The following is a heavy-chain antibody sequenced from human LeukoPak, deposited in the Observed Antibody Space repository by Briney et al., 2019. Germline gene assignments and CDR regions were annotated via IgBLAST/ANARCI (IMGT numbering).Heavy chain of an antibody. J-gene: IGHJ4*02. D-gene: IGHD5-12*01. CDR3: AVLSGYGVFDY. CDR2: ISSSGST. Sequence: SQTLSLACTVSGDSISSGDYYWSWIRQPAGKGLEWIGRISSSGSTNYNPSLKSRVTISVDTSKNQFSLKLSSVTAADTAVYYCAVLSGYGVFDYWGQGTLVTVSS. V-gene: IGHV4-61*02. CDR1: GDSISSGDYY.